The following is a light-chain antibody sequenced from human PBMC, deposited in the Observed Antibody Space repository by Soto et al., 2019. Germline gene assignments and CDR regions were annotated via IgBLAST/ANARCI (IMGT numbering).Light chain of an antibody. CDR2: AAS. Sequence: DIQLTQSPSFLSASVGDRVTITCRASQGISSYLAWYQQKPGKAPKLLIYAASTLQSGVPSRFSGSGSGTEFTLTISSLQPEDFATYYCQQRGLFGGGTKVEIK. CDR1: QGISSY. V-gene: IGKV1-9*01. CDR3: QQRGL. J-gene: IGKJ4*01.